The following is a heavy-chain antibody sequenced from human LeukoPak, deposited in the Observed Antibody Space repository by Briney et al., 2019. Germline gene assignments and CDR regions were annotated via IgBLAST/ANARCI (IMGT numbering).Heavy chain of an antibody. CDR2: INHSGST. D-gene: IGHD6-6*01. CDR3: ARGGWGRAARPWFDP. CDR1: GGSFSGYY. V-gene: IGHV4-34*01. Sequence: PSESLSLTCAVYGGSFSGYYWSWIRQPPGKGLEWFGEINHSGSTNYNPSLKSRVTISVDTSKNQFSLKLSSVTAADTAVYYCARGGWGRAARPWFDPWGQGTLVTVSS. J-gene: IGHJ5*02.